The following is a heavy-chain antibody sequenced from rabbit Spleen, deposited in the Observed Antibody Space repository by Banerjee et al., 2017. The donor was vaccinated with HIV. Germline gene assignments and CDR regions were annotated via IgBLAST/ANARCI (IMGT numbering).Heavy chain of an antibody. V-gene: IGHV1S45*01. J-gene: IGHJ4*01. D-gene: IGHD3-1*01. CDR3: ARDLASVVGWNFNL. CDR2: INTYTGKP. CDR1: GFSFSDSDV. Sequence: QELLGESGGGLVKPEGSLTLACKASGFSFSDSDVMCWVRQAPGKGLQWIACINTYTGKPVYATWPKGRFTISRTSSTTVTLQMTSLTAADTATYFCARDLASVVGWNFNLWGPGTLVTVS.